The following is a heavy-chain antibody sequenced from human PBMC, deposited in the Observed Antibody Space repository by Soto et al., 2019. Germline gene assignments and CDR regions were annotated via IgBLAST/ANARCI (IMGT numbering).Heavy chain of an antibody. CDR3: AHRPYYYDSSGYPFDY. CDR1: GFSLSTSGVG. V-gene: IGHV2-5*02. D-gene: IGHD3-22*01. CDR2: IYWDDDK. Sequence: QITLKESGPTLVKPTQTLTLTCTFSGFSLSTSGVGVGWIRQPPGKALEWLALIYWDDDKRYSPSLKSRLTTTKDPSKNQVVLTMTNMDPVDTATYYCAHRPYYYDSSGYPFDYWGQGTLVTVSS. J-gene: IGHJ4*02.